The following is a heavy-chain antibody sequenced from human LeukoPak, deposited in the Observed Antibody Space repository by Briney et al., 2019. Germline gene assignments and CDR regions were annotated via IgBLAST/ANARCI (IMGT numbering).Heavy chain of an antibody. CDR3: ARDPGTVTTLFDY. CDR2: ISYDGNSK. J-gene: IGHJ4*02. V-gene: IGHV3-30*03. D-gene: IGHD4-11*01. Sequence: PGGSLRLSCAASGFTFSDYGMHSVHQAPGKGLEWVAVISYDGNSKYYADSVKGRFTISRDNSKNTLYLQMNSLRAEDSAVYYCARDPGTVTTLFDYWGQGTLVTVSS. CDR1: GFTFSDYG.